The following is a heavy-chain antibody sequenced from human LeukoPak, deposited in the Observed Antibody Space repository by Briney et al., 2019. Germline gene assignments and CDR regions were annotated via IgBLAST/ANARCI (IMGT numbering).Heavy chain of an antibody. J-gene: IGHJ4*02. D-gene: IGHD6-13*01. CDR2: IRSKANSYAT. V-gene: IGHV3-73*01. CDR1: GFTFSGSA. CDR3: AKGSLGSWYYFDY. Sequence: WGSLKLSCAASGFTFSGSAMHWVRQASGKGLEWVGRIRSKANSYATAYAASVKGRFTISRDDSKNTAYLQMNSLKTEDTAVYYGAKGSLGSWYYFDYWGQGTLVTVSS.